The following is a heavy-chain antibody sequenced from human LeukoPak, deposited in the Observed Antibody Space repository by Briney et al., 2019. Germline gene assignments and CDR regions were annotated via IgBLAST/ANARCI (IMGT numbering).Heavy chain of an antibody. Sequence: GGSLRLSCAASGFTFSTYAMSWVRQAPGKGLEWVSFIHYDGSNKYYADSVKGRFTISRDSSKNTLYLQMNSLRAEDTAVYYCAKDRSMTTVTPFDNWGQGTLVAVSS. CDR2: IHYDGSNK. J-gene: IGHJ4*02. V-gene: IGHV3-30*02. CDR1: GFTFSTYA. CDR3: AKDRSMTTVTPFDN. D-gene: IGHD4-17*01.